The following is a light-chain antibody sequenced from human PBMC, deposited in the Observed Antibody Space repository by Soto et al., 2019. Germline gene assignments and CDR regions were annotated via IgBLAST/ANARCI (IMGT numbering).Light chain of an antibody. J-gene: IGLJ1*01. CDR3: QVWDSGTAV. CDR1: HIGTKG. CDR2: RDT. V-gene: IGLV3-9*01. Sequence: SYELTQPPSVSVAPGQTATITCGGNHIGTKGVHWYHQKPGQAPVLVIYRDTNRPSGIPERFSGSNSGNTATLTISSAQAGDVGDYYCQVWDSGTAVFGTGTKVTVL.